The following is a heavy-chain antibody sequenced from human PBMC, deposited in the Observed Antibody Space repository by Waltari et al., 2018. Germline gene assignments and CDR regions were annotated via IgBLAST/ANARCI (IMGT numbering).Heavy chain of an antibody. D-gene: IGHD3-22*01. CDR1: GFNFISYA. J-gene: IGHJ4*02. Sequence: DEHLLESGGGLAQPGGSLRLSCAASGFNFISYAMSWVRQAPGNGLEWVYGISDSGVITKYADSLKGRFTVSRDNSKNTVFLHLNSLRAEDTAFYYCARHLYSIDYLELAKWGQGTLVTVSS. CDR2: ISDSGVIT. CDR3: ARHLYSIDYLELAK. V-gene: IGHV3-23*01.